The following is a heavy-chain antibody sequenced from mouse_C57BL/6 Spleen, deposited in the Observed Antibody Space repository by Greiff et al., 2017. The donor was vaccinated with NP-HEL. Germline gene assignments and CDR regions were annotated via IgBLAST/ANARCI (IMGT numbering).Heavy chain of an antibody. CDR2: ILPGSGST. D-gene: IGHD1-1*01. Sequence: QVQLKQSGAELMKPGASVKLSCKATGYTFTGYWIEWVKQRPGRGLEWIGEILPGSGSTNYNEKFKGKATFTADTSSNTAYMQLSSLTTEDSAIYYCGRFPYYYGSSYGDAYRGQGTLVTVAA. CDR1: GYTFTGYW. V-gene: IGHV1-9*01. J-gene: IGHJ3*01. CDR3: GRFPYYYGSSYGDAY.